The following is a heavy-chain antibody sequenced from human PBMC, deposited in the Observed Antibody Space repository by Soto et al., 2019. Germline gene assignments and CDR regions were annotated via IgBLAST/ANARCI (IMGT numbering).Heavy chain of an antibody. CDR1: GGSISSSSYY. J-gene: IGHJ4*02. V-gene: IGHV4-39*01. Sequence: SETLSLTCTVSGGSISSSSYYWGWIRQPPGKGLEWIGSIYYSGSTYYNPSLKSRVTISVDTSKNQFSLKLSSVTAADTAVYYCARPRSCSSTSSLNPEYDYWGQGTLVTVSS. CDR3: ARPRSCSSTSSLNPEYDY. CDR2: IYYSGST. D-gene: IGHD2-2*01.